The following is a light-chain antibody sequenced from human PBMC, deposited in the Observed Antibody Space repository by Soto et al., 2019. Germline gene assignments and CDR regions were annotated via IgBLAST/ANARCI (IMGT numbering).Light chain of an antibody. J-gene: IGKJ4*01. CDR2: ADS. V-gene: IGKV1-9*01. CDR1: QGIAAS. Sequence: DIPLTQSPSFLSASVGDRVTITCRASQGIAASLAWYQQKPGNPPRLLIYADSTLQSGVPSRFSGSGAGTRGTLTISSLEPEDCATYYCQQTRTYPRTFGGGTKVEMK. CDR3: QQTRTYPRT.